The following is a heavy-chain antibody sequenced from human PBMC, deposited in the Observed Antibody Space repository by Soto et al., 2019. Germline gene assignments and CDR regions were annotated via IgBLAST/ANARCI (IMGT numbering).Heavy chain of an antibody. CDR3: ARDRSWPTGRALDY. CDR1: GFTFSSYW. CDR2: IKQDGSEK. D-gene: IGHD5-12*01. Sequence: VGSLRLSCAASGFTFSSYWMSWVRQAPGKGLEWVANIKQDGSEKYYVDSVKGRFTISRDNAKNSLYLQMNSLRAEDTAVYYCARDRSWPTGRALDYWGQGTLVTVSS. V-gene: IGHV3-7*01. J-gene: IGHJ4*02.